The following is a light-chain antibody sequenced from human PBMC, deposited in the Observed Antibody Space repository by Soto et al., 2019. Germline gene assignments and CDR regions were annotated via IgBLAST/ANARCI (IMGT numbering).Light chain of an antibody. Sequence: DIQMTQSPSSVSASVGDRVTITCRASQGISSWLAWYQHKPGKAPKLLIYAASSLQSGVPSRFSGSGSGTDFTITISSLQPEDFATYYCQQANSFPFPFGPGTKVDLK. V-gene: IGKV1-12*01. J-gene: IGKJ3*01. CDR1: QGISSW. CDR3: QQANSFPFP. CDR2: AAS.